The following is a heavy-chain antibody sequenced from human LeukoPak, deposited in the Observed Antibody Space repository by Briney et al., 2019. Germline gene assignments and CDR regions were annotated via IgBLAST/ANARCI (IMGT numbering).Heavy chain of an antibody. CDR2: IYYSGST. CDR3: ARSRATLSFYYMDV. Sequence: SETLSLTCSISGGSISSYYWSWIRQPPGKGLEWIGYIYYSGSTKYNPSLKSRVTISVDTSKNQFSLKLNSVTAADTAVYYCARSRATLSFYYMDVWGKGTTVTVSS. D-gene: IGHD1-26*01. V-gene: IGHV4-59*01. J-gene: IGHJ6*03. CDR1: GGSISSYY.